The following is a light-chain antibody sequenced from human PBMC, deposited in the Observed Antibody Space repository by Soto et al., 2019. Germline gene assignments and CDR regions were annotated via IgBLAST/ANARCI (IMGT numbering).Light chain of an antibody. J-gene: IGLJ1*01. Sequence: QSVRTQPASGSGSPGQSSTISCTGTSSDVGGYNYVSWYQQQPGKAPKFMIYDVTNRPSGVSNRFSGSKSGNTASLTISGLQAEDEADYYCCSYTTSNTRQIVFGTGTKVTVL. CDR2: DVT. CDR3: CSYTTSNTRQIV. V-gene: IGLV2-14*01. CDR1: SSDVGGYNY.